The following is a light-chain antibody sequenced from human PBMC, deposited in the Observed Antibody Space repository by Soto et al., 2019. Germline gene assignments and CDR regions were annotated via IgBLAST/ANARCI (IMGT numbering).Light chain of an antibody. CDR2: EVS. J-gene: IGLJ1*01. CDR3: SSYAGSNLWGV. CDR1: SSDVGGYNY. Sequence: QSVLTQPPSASGSPGQSVTISCTGTSSDVGGYNYVSWYQQHPGKAPKLMIYEVSKRPSGVPDRFSGSKSGNTASLTVSGLQAEDEADYYCSSYAGSNLWGVFGTGTKVTVL. V-gene: IGLV2-8*01.